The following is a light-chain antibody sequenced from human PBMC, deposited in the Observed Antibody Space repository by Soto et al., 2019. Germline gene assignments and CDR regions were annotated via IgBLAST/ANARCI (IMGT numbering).Light chain of an antibody. V-gene: IGKV3-20*01. CDR2: GAS. CDR1: QSVSSSSY. CDR3: RQYGSSPSYT. Sequence: EIVLTQSPGTLSSSPGERATLSCRASQSVSSSSYLAWYQQKPGQAPRLLIYGASSRATGIPDRFSGSGSATAFTLTISRLEPEDFAVYYCRQYGSSPSYTFGQGTKLEIK. J-gene: IGKJ2*01.